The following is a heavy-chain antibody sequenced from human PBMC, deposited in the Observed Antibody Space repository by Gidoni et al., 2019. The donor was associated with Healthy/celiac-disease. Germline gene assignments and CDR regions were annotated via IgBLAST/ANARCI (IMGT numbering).Heavy chain of an antibody. D-gene: IGHD3-10*01. CDR3: ARDPRAYYYGSGDLKYYYYGMDV. J-gene: IGHJ6*02. CDR1: GGTFSCSA. V-gene: IGHV1-69*06. Sequence: QVQLVQSGAEVKKPGSSVKVSCQASGGTFSCSAISWVRQAPGHALEWMGGIIPIFGTANYAQKFQGRVTITADKSTSTDHMELSSLRSEDTAVYYCARDPRAYYYGSGDLKYYYYGMDVWGQGTTVTVSS. CDR2: IIPIFGTA.